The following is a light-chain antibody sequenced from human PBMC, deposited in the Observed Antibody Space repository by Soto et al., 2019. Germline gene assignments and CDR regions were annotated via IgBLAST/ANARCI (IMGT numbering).Light chain of an antibody. CDR2: GAS. CDR1: QSVSSD. Sequence: EIVMTQSPATLSVSPGERATLSCRASQSVSSDLAWYEQKPGQAPRLLIYGASTRATGIPARFSGSGSGTEFTLTISSLQSEDFAVYYCQQYNNWPLTLGGGTRWISN. V-gene: IGKV3-15*01. CDR3: QQYNNWPLT. J-gene: IGKJ4*01.